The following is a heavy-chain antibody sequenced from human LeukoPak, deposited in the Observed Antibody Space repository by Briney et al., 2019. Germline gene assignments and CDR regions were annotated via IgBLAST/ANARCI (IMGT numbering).Heavy chain of an antibody. CDR2: IYTSGST. CDR1: GGSISSGSYY. V-gene: IGHV4-61*02. Sequence: SQTLSLTCTVSGGSISSGSYYWSWIRQPAGKGLEWIGRIYTSGSTNYNPSLKSRFTISVDTSKNQFFLKLSSVTAADPAVYYCARGIGYCSSTSCYEAAAWFDPWGQGTLVTVSS. D-gene: IGHD2-2*01. CDR3: ARGIGYCSSTSCYEAAAWFDP. J-gene: IGHJ5*02.